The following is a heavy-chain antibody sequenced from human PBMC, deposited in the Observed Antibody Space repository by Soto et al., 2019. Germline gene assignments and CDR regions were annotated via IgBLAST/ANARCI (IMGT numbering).Heavy chain of an antibody. D-gene: IGHD5-18*01. CDR2: IYYSGST. CDR1: GGSISSCY. Sequence: NPSETLSLTCTVSGGSISSCYWSWIRQPPGKGLEWIGYIYYSGSTNYNPSLKSRVTISVDTSKNQFSLKLSSVTAADTAVYYCARGRIQLWLPGMDVWGQGTTVTVSS. V-gene: IGHV4-59*01. CDR3: ARGRIQLWLPGMDV. J-gene: IGHJ6*02.